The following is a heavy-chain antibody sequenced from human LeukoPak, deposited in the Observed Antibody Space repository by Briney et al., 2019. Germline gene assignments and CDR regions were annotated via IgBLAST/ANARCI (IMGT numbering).Heavy chain of an antibody. CDR2: ISGNGGST. CDR1: GFTFSIYA. D-gene: IGHD3-22*01. J-gene: IGHJ3*02. V-gene: IGHV3-23*01. Sequence: GGSLRLACAASGFTFSIYAMSWVRQAPGKGLEWVSSISGNGGSTYYADSVKGRFTISRDNSKNTLYLQMNSLRAEDTALYYCAKLASVTMIVPDAFDIWGLGTMVTVSS. CDR3: AKLASVTMIVPDAFDI.